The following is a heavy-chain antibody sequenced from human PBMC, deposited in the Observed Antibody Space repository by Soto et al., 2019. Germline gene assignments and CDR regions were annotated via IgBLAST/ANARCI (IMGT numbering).Heavy chain of an antibody. D-gene: IGHD6-19*01. CDR1: GGTFNTYA. Sequence: QVQLVQSGAEVKKPGSSVKVSCKASGGTFNTYAISWLRQAPGQGLEWMGGIIPLFGAVHYAQKFQGRVTITVDKSTSTAYVELSSLRSEDTAVYYCATASSPSIAVAGSGYFYGMDVWGQGTTVTVSS. J-gene: IGHJ6*02. CDR3: ATASSPSIAVAGSGYFYGMDV. V-gene: IGHV1-69*06. CDR2: IIPLFGAV.